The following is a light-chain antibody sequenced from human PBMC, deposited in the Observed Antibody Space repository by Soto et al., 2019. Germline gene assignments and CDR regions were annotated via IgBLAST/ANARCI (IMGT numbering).Light chain of an antibody. CDR2: GAS. V-gene: IGKV3-20*01. CDR1: QSVDSSF. J-gene: IGKJ1*01. CDR3: QQYVSSVT. Sequence: EIVLTQSPGSLSLSPGERATLSCRASQSVDSSFFAWYQQKPGQAPRLLIYGASNRATGIPDRFSGNGSGTDFNLTIRRLEPEDFAVYYCQQYVSSVTFGQGTKVEIK.